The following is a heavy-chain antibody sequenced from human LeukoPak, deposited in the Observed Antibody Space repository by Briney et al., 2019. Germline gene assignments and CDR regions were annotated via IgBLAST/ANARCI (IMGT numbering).Heavy chain of an antibody. J-gene: IGHJ4*02. Sequence: SETLSLTCTVSGGSISSYYWSWIRQPAGKGLEWIGRIYTSGSTNYNPSLRSRVTMSVDTSKNQFSLKLSSVTAADTAVNYCARVRSSWSSFDYWGQGTLVTVSS. CDR2: IYTSGST. CDR3: ARVRSSWSSFDY. D-gene: IGHD6-13*01. V-gene: IGHV4-4*07. CDR1: GGSISSYY.